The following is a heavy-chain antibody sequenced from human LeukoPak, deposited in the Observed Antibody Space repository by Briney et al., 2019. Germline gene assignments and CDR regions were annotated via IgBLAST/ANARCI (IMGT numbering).Heavy chain of an antibody. J-gene: IGHJ6*03. V-gene: IGHV4-59*12. CDR3: ARGPSYYYDSSGYYPLYYYYYMDV. D-gene: IGHD3-22*01. CDR1: GGSISTYY. Sequence: SETLSLTCTVSGGSISTYYWSWIRQPPGKGLEWIGYIYYTGSTNYNPSLKSRVTISVDTSKNQFSLKLSSVTAADTAVYYCARGPSYYYDSSGYYPLYYYYYMDVWGKGTTVTVSS. CDR2: IYYTGST.